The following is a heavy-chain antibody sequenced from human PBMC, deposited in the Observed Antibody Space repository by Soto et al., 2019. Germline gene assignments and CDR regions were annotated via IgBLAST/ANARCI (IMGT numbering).Heavy chain of an antibody. D-gene: IGHD6-13*01. J-gene: IGHJ5*02. CDR3: ARHQSHSSSYVGP. CDR1: GGSISSSSYY. CDR2: IYYSGST. V-gene: IGHV4-39*01. Sequence: SETLSLTCTVSGGSISSSSYYWGWIRQPPGKGLEWIGSIYYSGSTYYNTSLKSRVTISVDTSKNQFSLKLSSVTAADTAVYYCARHQSHSSSYVGPWGQGTLVTVSS.